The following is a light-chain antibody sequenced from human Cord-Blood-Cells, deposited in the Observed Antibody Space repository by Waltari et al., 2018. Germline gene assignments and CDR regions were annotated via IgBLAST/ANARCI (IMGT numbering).Light chain of an antibody. CDR2: DAS. CDR3: QQNNSYSGT. CDR1: QSISSW. V-gene: IGKV1-5*01. J-gene: IGKJ1*01. Sequence: DIQMTQSPSTLSASVGDRVTITCRASQSISSWLAWYQQKPGKAPKLLIYDASSLESGGPSMFSGSRSGTEVTLTSSSLQPDDFATYCCQQNNSYSGTFGQGTKVEIK.